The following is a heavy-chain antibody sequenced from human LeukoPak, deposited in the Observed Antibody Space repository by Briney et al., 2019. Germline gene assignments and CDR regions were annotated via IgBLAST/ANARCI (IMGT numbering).Heavy chain of an antibody. J-gene: IGHJ6*03. D-gene: IGHD2-21*02. CDR3: AKRLSYYYYYMDV. CDR1: GFTFSSYA. Sequence: GGSLRLSCAASGFTFSSYAMSWVRRAPGKGLEWVSAISSSGGSTYYADSVKGRFTISRDNSKNTLYLQMNSLRAEDTAVYYCAKRLSYYYYYMDVWGKGTTVTVSS. V-gene: IGHV3-23*01. CDR2: ISSSGGST.